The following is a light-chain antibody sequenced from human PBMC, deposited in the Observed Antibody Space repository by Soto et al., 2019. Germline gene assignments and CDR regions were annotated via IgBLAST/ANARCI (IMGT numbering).Light chain of an antibody. J-gene: IGKJ1*01. Sequence: EIVLTQSPDTLSLSPGERATLSCRASQSFSSSYLAWYQHKPVQAPRLLIYLQSRRATGIPDRLSGSGSGTEFGLTITRLEPEDFAVYSCQQQGSGTWTFGQGNKLEIK. CDR1: QSFSSSY. CDR3: QQQGSGTWT. CDR2: LQS. V-gene: IGKV3-20*01.